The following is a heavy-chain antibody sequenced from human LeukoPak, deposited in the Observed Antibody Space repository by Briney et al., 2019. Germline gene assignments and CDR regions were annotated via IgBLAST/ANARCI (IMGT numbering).Heavy chain of an antibody. CDR1: GFTFSSYG. CDR3: ARDPGGYCSSTSCYTDNWFDP. CDR2: ISYDGSNK. V-gene: IGHV3-30*03. Sequence: GGSLRLSCAASGFTFSSYGMHWVRQAPGKGLEWVAVISYDGSNKYYADSVKGRFTISRDNSKNTLYLQMNSLRAEDTAVYYCARDPGGYCSSTSCYTDNWFDPWGQGTLVTVSS. D-gene: IGHD2-2*02. J-gene: IGHJ5*02.